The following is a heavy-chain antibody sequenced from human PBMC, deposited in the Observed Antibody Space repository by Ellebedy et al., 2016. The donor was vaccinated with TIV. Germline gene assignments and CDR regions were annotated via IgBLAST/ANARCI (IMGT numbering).Heavy chain of an antibody. CDR2: ISSSSSTI. CDR3: ARVFVAVAGTVAYFDY. J-gene: IGHJ4*02. Sequence: GESLKISCAASGFTFSSYSMNWVRQAPGKGLEWVSYISSSSSTIYYADSVKGRFTISRDNAKNSLYLQMNSLRDEDTAVYYCARVFVAVAGTVAYFDYWGQGTLVTVSS. D-gene: IGHD6-19*01. V-gene: IGHV3-48*02. CDR1: GFTFSSYS.